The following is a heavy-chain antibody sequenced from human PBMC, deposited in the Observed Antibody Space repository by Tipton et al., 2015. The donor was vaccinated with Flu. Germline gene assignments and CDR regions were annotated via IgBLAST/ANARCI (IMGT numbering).Heavy chain of an antibody. CDR2: FNSDGSST. D-gene: IGHD3-10*01. V-gene: IGHV3-74*01. Sequence: GSLRLSCAASGFTFSSYWMHWVRQAPGKGLVWVSRFNSDGSSTSYADSVKGRFTISRDNAKNTLYLQMNSLRAEDTAVYYCARGGGSGSYRYGMDVWGQGTTVTVSS. J-gene: IGHJ6*02. CDR3: ARGGGSGSYRYGMDV. CDR1: GFTFSSYW.